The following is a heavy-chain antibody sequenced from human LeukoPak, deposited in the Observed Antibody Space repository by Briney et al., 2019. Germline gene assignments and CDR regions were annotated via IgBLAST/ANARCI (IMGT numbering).Heavy chain of an antibody. CDR2: TYYRSKWYN. V-gene: IGHV6-1*01. J-gene: IGHJ4*02. Sequence: SQTLSLTCAISGDSVSSNSAAWNWISQSPSRGLEWLGRTYYRSKWYNDYAVSVKSRITINPDTSKNQFSLQLNSVTPEDTAVYYCARETQYSSGWYRGENFDYWGQGTLVTVSS. CDR1: GDSVSSNSAA. D-gene: IGHD6-19*01. CDR3: ARETQYSSGWYRGENFDY.